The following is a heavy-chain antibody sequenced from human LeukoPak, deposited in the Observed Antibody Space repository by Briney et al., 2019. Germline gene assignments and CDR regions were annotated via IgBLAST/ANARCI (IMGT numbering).Heavy chain of an antibody. D-gene: IGHD6-19*01. CDR3: AGDKTTGGWYEFDY. V-gene: IGHV3-23*01. J-gene: IGHJ4*02. CDR1: GFTLSTYS. Sequence: GSLRLSCAASGFTLSTYSMNWVRQAPGKGLEWVSAISGSGGSTYYADSVKGRFTISRDTSKNSVSLQMNSLRAEDTAVYYCAGDKTTGGWYEFDYWGQGTLVTVSS. CDR2: ISGSGGST.